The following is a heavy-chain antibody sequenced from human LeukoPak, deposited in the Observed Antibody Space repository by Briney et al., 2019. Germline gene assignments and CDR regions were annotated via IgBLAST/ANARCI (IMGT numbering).Heavy chain of an antibody. Sequence: GGSLRLSCAASGFTFSSYAMHWVRQAPGKGLEWVAVISYDGSNKYYADSVKGRFTISRDNSKNTLYLQMNSLRAEDTAVYYCARDRDHRAFDIWGQGTMVTVSS. V-gene: IGHV3-30-3*01. CDR3: ARDRDHRAFDI. CDR1: GFTFSSYA. J-gene: IGHJ3*02. CDR2: ISYDGSNK. D-gene: IGHD5-24*01.